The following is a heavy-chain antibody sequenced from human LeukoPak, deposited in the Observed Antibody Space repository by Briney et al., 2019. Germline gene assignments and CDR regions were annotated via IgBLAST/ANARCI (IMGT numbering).Heavy chain of an antibody. D-gene: IGHD6-19*01. J-gene: IGHJ4*02. Sequence: PGGSLRLSCAASGFTVSSNYMAWVRQAPGKGLEWVSVIYNGVNTNYADSVKVRFTISRDNSKNTLYLQMNSLRAEDAAVYYCAGGPRWLAFDYWGQGTLVTVSS. V-gene: IGHV3-53*01. CDR3: AGGPRWLAFDY. CDR2: IYNGVNT. CDR1: GFTVSSNY.